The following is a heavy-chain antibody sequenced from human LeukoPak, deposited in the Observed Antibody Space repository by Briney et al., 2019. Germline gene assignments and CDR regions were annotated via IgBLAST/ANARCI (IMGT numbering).Heavy chain of an antibody. V-gene: IGHV5-51*01. D-gene: IGHD3-22*01. CDR3: ARSDYYDSSGYYLSLNFDY. CDR2: IYPGDSDT. CDR1: GHSFTSYW. Sequence: GESLKISCKGSGHSFTSYWIGWVRQMPGKGLEWMGIIYPGDSDTRYSPSFQGQVTISADKSISTAYLQWSSLKASDTAMYYCARSDYYDSSGYYLSLNFDYWGQGTLVTVSS. J-gene: IGHJ4*02.